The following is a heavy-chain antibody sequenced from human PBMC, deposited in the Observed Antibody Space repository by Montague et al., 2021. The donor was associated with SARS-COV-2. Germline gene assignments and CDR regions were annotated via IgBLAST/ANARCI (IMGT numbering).Heavy chain of an antibody. Sequence: SETLSLTCSVSGASMRSYYWTWVRQSPEKGLQWLGYTYYSGSTSYDPSLKSRLTMTVDTSKNQFTLRLMSVTAADSAVYYCARVEGVLGGITHFDYWGQGLLVTVSS. CDR1: GASMRSYY. J-gene: IGHJ4*02. D-gene: IGHD3-10*01. CDR3: ARVEGVLGGITHFDY. V-gene: IGHV4-59*13. CDR2: TYYSGST.